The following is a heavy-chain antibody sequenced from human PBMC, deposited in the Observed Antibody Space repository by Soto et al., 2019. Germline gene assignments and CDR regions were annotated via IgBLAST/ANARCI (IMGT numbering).Heavy chain of an antibody. V-gene: IGHV3-30-3*01. J-gene: IGHJ6*01. Sequence: GGSLRLSCAASGFTFNIYALNWVRQAPGKGLEWVAVISFNGDKTYYGDSVRGRFTISRDNLKNTLYLQMNSLRVEDAAVYFCAREDAYGYRLSNYGADGRGQGTTVTGS. CDR2: ISFNGDKT. D-gene: IGHD5-12*01. CDR3: AREDAYGYRLSNYGADG. CDR1: GFTFNIYA.